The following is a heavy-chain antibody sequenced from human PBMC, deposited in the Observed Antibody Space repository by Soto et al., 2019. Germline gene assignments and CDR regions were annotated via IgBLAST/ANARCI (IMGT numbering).Heavy chain of an antibody. Sequence: SETLSLTCAVSGGSISSSNWWSWVRQPPGKGLEWIGEIYHSGSTNYNPSLKSRVTISVDKSKNQFSLKLSSVTAADTAVYYCAGTSWSVYYYDSSGPVDYWGQGTLVTVSS. J-gene: IGHJ4*02. CDR1: GGSISSSNW. V-gene: IGHV4-4*02. CDR3: AGTSWSVYYYDSSGPVDY. D-gene: IGHD3-22*01. CDR2: IYHSGST.